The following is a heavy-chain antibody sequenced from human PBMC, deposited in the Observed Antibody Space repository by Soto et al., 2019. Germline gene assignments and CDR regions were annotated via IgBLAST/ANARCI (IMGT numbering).Heavy chain of an antibody. V-gene: IGHV3-33*01. Sequence: QVQLVESGGGVVQPGRSLRLSCAASGFTFSSYGMHWVRQAPGKGLEWVAVIWYDGSNKYYADSVKGRFTISRDNSKNTLYLQMNSLRAEDTAVYYCARYYYGSGSYAYYYYMDVWGKGTTVTVSS. CDR1: GFTFSSYG. J-gene: IGHJ6*03. CDR2: IWYDGSNK. CDR3: ARYYYGSGSYAYYYYMDV. D-gene: IGHD3-10*01.